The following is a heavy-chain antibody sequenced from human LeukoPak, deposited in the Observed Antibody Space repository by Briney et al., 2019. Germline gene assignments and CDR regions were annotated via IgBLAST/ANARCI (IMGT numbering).Heavy chain of an antibody. V-gene: IGHV1-46*01. CDR3: AKVARLQRPYYLDY. D-gene: IGHD4-11*01. CDR1: GSTFTSYY. Sequence: ASVRVSCKASGSTFTSYYMHWVRQAPGQGLEWMGIINPSGGSTSYAQKFQGRVTMTRDMSTSTVYMELSSLRSEDTAVYYCAKVARLQRPYYLDYWGQGTLVTVSS. J-gene: IGHJ4*02. CDR2: INPSGGST.